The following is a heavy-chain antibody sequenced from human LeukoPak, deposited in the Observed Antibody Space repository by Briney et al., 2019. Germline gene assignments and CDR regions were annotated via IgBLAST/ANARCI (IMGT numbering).Heavy chain of an antibody. D-gene: IGHD2-21*01. CDR1: GFTFSDYY. V-gene: IGHV3-11*01. J-gene: IGHJ3*02. CDR3: ARHHIGDYGIYGDDAFDI. Sequence: GGSLRLSCAASGFTFSDYYMSWIRQAPGKGLEWVSYISSSGSTIYYAGSVKGRFTISRDNAKNSLYLQMNSLRAEDTAVYYCARHHIGDYGIYGDDAFDIWGQGTMVTVSS. CDR2: ISSSGSTI.